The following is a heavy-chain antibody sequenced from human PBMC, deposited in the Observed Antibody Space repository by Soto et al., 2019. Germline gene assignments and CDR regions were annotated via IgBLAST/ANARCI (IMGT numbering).Heavy chain of an antibody. CDR2: ISGSGDST. Sequence: EVQLLESGGGLVQPGGSLRLSCAASGFTFSNYAMSWVRQAPGKGLEWVSAISGSGDSTYYADSVKGRFTISRDNSKNTFYLQMNSLRAEDTAIYYCAKAPLRFADYWGQGTLVTVSS. V-gene: IGHV3-23*01. CDR3: AKAPLRFADY. CDR1: GFTFSNYA. J-gene: IGHJ4*02. D-gene: IGHD4-17*01.